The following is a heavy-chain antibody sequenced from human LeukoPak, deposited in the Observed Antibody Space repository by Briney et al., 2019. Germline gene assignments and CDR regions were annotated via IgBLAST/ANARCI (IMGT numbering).Heavy chain of an antibody. Sequence: SETLSLTCTVSGGSISSYYWSWIRQPAGKGLEWIGRIYTSGSTNYNPSLKSRVTMSVDTSKNQFSLKLRSVTAADTAVYYCARTMPISGPNWFDPWGQGTLVTVSS. CDR3: ARTMPISGPNWFDP. V-gene: IGHV4-4*07. J-gene: IGHJ5*02. D-gene: IGHD3-3*01. CDR2: IYTSGST. CDR1: GGSISSYY.